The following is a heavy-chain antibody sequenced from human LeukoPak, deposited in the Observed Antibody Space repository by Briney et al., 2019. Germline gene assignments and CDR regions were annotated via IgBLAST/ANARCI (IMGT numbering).Heavy chain of an antibody. CDR2: IYDSGST. V-gene: IGHV4-59*01. D-gene: IGHD2/OR15-2a*01. J-gene: IGHJ6*02. CDR1: GGSISSYY. CDR3: AKGGSTNFYYGDV. Sequence: KASETLSLTCTVSGGSISSYYWSWVRQPPGKGLEWIGDIYDSGSTRYNTSLESRVTISVDTSKNQFSLKLSSVTAADTAVYYCAKGGSTNFYYGDVWGQGTTVTVSS.